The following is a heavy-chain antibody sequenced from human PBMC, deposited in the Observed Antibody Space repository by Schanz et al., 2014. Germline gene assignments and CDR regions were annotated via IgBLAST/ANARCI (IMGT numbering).Heavy chain of an antibody. D-gene: IGHD3-22*01. CDR3: ARDYYDSSGYYYCDY. V-gene: IGHV1-69*04. CDR2: IIPILGIA. CDR1: GYTFISYG. J-gene: IGHJ4*02. Sequence: QVQLVQSGAEVRKPGASVKVSCKASGYTFISYGINWVRQAPGQGLEWMGRIIPILGIATYAQKFQGRLTITADKSTSTAYMELSSLRAEDTAMYYCARDYYDSSGYYYCDYWGQGTLVTVSS.